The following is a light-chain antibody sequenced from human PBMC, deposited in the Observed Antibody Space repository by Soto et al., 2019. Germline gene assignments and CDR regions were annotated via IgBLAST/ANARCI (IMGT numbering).Light chain of an antibody. V-gene: IGKV3-11*01. CDR2: DAS. CDR3: QQRSNWRRLT. CDR1: QSVSIV. Sequence: EIVLTQSPATLSLSPGERATLSCRAGQSVSIVLDWYQQKPGQPPRLLIYDASTRATGIPARFSGSGSGTDFTLTISSLEPEDFAVYYCQQRSNWRRLTFGGGTKVDI. J-gene: IGKJ4*01.